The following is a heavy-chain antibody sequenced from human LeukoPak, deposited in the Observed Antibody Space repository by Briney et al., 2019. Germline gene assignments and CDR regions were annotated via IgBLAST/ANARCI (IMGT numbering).Heavy chain of an antibody. CDR2: IYYSGST. J-gene: IGHJ5*02. V-gene: IGHV4-31*03. D-gene: IGHD2-15*01. CDR3: ARVVVADGSNWFDP. Sequence: SETLSLTCTVSGGSISSGGYYWSWIRQHPGKGLEWIGYIYYSGSTYYNPSLKSRVTISVDTSKNQFSLRLSSVTAADTAVYYCARVVVADGSNWFDPWGQGTLVTVSS. CDR1: GGSISSGGYY.